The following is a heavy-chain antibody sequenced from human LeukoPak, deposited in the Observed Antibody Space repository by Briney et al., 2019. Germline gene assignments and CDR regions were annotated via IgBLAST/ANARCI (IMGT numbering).Heavy chain of an antibody. Sequence: GGSLRLSCAASGFTFSDYYMSWIRQAPGEGLEWVSYISSSGSTIYYADSVKGRFTISRDNAKNSLYLQMNSLRAEDTAVYYCARVSDFAASKEDWGQGTLVTVSS. CDR1: GFTFSDYY. CDR3: ARVSDFAASKED. V-gene: IGHV3-11*04. CDR2: ISSSGSTI. J-gene: IGHJ4*02. D-gene: IGHD3-3*01.